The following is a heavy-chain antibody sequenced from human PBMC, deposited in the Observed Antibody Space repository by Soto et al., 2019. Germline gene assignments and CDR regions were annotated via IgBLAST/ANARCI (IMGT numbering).Heavy chain of an antibody. Sequence: EVQLLESGGGFVQPGGSLRLSCAASGITFSNYAMSWVRQAPGKGLEWVSGISGSGDSTYYAESVKGRFTISRDNSKNTVYLQMNSRGAEDTAVYYCASRNYYDTSGYYYWYYFDFWGQGALVTVSS. CDR3: ASRNYYDTSGYYYWYYFDF. V-gene: IGHV3-23*01. J-gene: IGHJ4*02. D-gene: IGHD3-22*01. CDR2: ISGSGDST. CDR1: GITFSNYA.